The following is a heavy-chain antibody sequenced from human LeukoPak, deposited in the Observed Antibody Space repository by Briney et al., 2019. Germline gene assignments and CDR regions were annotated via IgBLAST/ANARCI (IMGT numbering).Heavy chain of an antibody. V-gene: IGHV3-20*04. J-gene: IGHJ5*02. CDR2: INWNAGST. CDR3: ARDLSGSWYRWFDP. D-gene: IGHD6-13*01. CDR1: GFSFSSYA. Sequence: GGSLRLSCATSGFSFSSYAFYWIRQAPGKGLEWVSGINWNAGSTGYADSVKGRFTISRDNAKNSLYLQMNSLRAEDTALYYCARDLSGSWYRWFDPWGQGTLVTVSS.